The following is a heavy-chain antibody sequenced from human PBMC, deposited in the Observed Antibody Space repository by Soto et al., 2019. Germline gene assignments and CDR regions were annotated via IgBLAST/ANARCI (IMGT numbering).Heavy chain of an antibody. D-gene: IGHD3-22*01. Sequence: QVQLVQSGAEVKKPGASVKVSCKASGYTFTSYYMHWVRQAPGQGLEWMGIINPSGGSTSYAQKCQGRVTMTRDTSTSTVYMELSSLRSEDTAVYYCARDKASYYDSSGYLRFNWFDPWGQGTLVTVSS. CDR1: GYTFTSYY. V-gene: IGHV1-46*01. CDR2: INPSGGST. CDR3: ARDKASYYDSSGYLRFNWFDP. J-gene: IGHJ5*02.